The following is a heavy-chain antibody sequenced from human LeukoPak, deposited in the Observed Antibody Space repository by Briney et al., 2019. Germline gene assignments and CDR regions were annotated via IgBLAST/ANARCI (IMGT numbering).Heavy chain of an antibody. CDR2: IYPGDSDT. CDR3: ARQQQLAYYGMDV. J-gene: IGHJ6*02. V-gene: IGHV5-51*01. Sequence: NAGESLKISCKGSGYSFTSYWIGWVRQMPGKGLEWMGIIYPGDSDTRYSPSFQGQVTISADKSISTAYLQWSSLKASDTAMYYCARQQQLAYYGMDVWGQGTTVTVSS. CDR1: GYSFTSYW. D-gene: IGHD6-13*01.